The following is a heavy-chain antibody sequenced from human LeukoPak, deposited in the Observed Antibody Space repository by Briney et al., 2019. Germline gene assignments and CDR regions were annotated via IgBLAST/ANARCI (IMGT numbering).Heavy chain of an antibody. Sequence: SETLSLTCTVSGGSISSYYWSWIRQPPGKGLEWIGYIYYSGSTNDNPSLKSRVTISVDTSKNQFSLKLSSVTAADTAVYYCARLDSSGYYYPTFDYWGQGTLVTVSS. J-gene: IGHJ4*02. CDR2: IYYSGST. CDR1: GGSISSYY. D-gene: IGHD3-22*01. V-gene: IGHV4-59*08. CDR3: ARLDSSGYYYPTFDY.